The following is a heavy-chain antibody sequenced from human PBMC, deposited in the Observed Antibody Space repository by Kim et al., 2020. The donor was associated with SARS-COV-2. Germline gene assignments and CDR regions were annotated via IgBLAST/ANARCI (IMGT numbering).Heavy chain of an antibody. CDR2: INHSGST. CDR1: GGSFSGYY. CDR3: ARGLSPAAVYYYYGMDV. V-gene: IGHV4-34*01. J-gene: IGHJ6*01. Sequence: SETLSLTCAVYGGSFSGYYWSWIRQPPGKGLEWIGEINHSGSTNYNPSLKSRVTISVDTSKNQFSLKLSSVTAADTAVYYCARGLSPAAVYYYYGMDVWG. D-gene: IGHD2-2*01.